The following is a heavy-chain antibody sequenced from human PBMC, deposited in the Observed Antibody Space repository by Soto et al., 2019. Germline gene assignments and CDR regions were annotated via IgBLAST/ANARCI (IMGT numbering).Heavy chain of an antibody. CDR2: IMTIFGRA. D-gene: IGHD6-19*01. CDR1: GGTFSNYA. V-gene: IGHV1-69*12. Sequence: QVQLVQSGAEVKKPGSSVKVSCKASGGTFSNYAFSWVRQAPGQGLEWLGGIMTIFGRADYAQKFRCRVTITADESTSTAHMELSSLRSEDTAVYYCASWLKEAGIGGTYYYGMDVGGQATTVNFSS. CDR3: ASWLKEAGIGGTYYYGMDV. J-gene: IGHJ6*02.